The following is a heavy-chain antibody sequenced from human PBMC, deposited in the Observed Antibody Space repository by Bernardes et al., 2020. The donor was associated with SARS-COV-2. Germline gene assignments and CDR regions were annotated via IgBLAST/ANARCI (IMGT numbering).Heavy chain of an antibody. J-gene: IGHJ2*01. Sequence: GGSLRLSCAASGFTFSSYGMHWVRQAPGTGLEWVAVISYDGSNKYYADSVKGRFTISRDNSKNTLYLQMNSLRAEDTAVYYCARVWYFDLWGRGTLVTVSS. CDR1: GFTFSSYG. CDR3: ARVWYFDL. V-gene: IGHV3-30*03. CDR2: ISYDGSNK.